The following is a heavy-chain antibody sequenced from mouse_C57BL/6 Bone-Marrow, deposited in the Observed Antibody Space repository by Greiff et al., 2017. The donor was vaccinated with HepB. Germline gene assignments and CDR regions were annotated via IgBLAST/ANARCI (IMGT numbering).Heavy chain of an antibody. Sequence: QVQLQQSGPELVKPGASVKISCKASGYAFSSSWMNWVKQRPGKGLEWIGRIYPGDGDTNYNGKFKGKATLTADKSSSTAYMQLSSLTSEDSAVYFCARPSYYDYDDGDLFYAMDYWGQGTSVTVSS. V-gene: IGHV1-82*01. CDR1: GYAFSSSW. CDR2: IYPGDGDT. D-gene: IGHD2-4*01. J-gene: IGHJ4*01. CDR3: ARPSYYDYDDGDLFYAMDY.